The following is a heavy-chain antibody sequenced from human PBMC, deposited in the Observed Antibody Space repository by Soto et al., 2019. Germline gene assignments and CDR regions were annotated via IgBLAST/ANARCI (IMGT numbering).Heavy chain of an antibody. CDR2: ISYDGSNK. D-gene: IGHD3-22*01. CDR3: ARASSGFNWFDS. CDR1: GFTFSNYA. V-gene: IGHV3-30-3*01. J-gene: IGHJ5*01. Sequence: GGSLRLSCAASGFTFSNYAMHWVRQAPGKGLEWVAVISYDGSNKYYAYSVKGPFTISRDNSKNTLYLQMNSLRAEDTAVYYCARASSGFNWFDSWGQGTLVTVSS.